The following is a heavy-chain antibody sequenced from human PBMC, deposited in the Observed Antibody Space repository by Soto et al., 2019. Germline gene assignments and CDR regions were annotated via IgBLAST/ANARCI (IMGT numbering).Heavy chain of an antibody. CDR3: ARDWGTGFYRFDS. CDR1: GYSISTGFN. CDR2: IYHSGST. J-gene: IGHJ4*02. V-gene: IGHV4-38-2*02. Sequence: SETLALTCAVSGYSISTGFNWGWIRQPPGKGLEWIGSIYHSGSTYYNLSLKSRVTISADTSKNQTSLKLISVTAADTALYYCARDWGTGFYRFDSCGQGPLV. D-gene: IGHD6-19*01.